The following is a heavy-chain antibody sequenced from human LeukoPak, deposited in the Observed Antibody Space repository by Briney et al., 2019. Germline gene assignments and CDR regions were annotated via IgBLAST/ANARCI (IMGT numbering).Heavy chain of an antibody. J-gene: IGHJ6*03. V-gene: IGHV1-46*01. CDR2: INPSGGST. CDR1: GYTFTSYY. Sequence: ASVKVSCKASGYTFTSYYMHWVRQAPGQGLGWMGIINPSGGSTSYAQKFQGRVTMTRDMSTSTVYMELSSLRSEDTAVYYCARGRRYSSSSYYYMDVWGKGTTVTVSS. CDR3: ARGRRYSSSSYYYMDV. D-gene: IGHD6-13*01.